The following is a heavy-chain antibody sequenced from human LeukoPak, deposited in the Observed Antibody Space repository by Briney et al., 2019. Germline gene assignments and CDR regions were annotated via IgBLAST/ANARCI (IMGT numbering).Heavy chain of an antibody. V-gene: IGHV3-33*01. CDR2: IWYDGSNK. CDR3: ARDVKAYFDY. Sequence: GGSLRLSCSASGFTFRNHGMHWVRQAPGKGLEWVAVIWYDGSNKYYADSVKGRVTISRDNSKNTVYLQMNSLRAEDTAVYYCARDVKAYFDYWGRETLVTVSS. CDR1: GFTFRNHG. J-gene: IGHJ4*02.